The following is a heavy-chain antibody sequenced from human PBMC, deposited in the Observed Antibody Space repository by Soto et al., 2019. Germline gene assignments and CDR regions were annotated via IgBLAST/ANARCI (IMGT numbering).Heavy chain of an antibody. CDR1: GGTFSSYA. Sequence: QVQLVQSGAEVKKPGSSVKVSCKASGGTFSSYAISGVRQAPGQGLEWMGGIIPVFGTANYAQKFQGRVTITADESTSTAYMELSSLRSEDTAVYYCARDSGGYSYGHFDYWGQGTLVTVSS. D-gene: IGHD5-18*01. CDR3: ARDSGGYSYGHFDY. CDR2: IIPVFGTA. J-gene: IGHJ4*02. V-gene: IGHV1-69*01.